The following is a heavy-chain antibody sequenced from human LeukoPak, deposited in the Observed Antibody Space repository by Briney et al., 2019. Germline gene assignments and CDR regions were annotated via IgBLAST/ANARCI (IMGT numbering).Heavy chain of an antibody. CDR3: ARGYSSGWYPRIFDY. D-gene: IGHD6-19*01. J-gene: IGHJ4*02. V-gene: IGHV3-30*03. Sequence: GGSLRLSYAASGFTFSSYGMHWVRQAPGKGLEWVAVISYDGSNKYYADSVKGRFTISRDNSKNTLYLQMNSLRAEDTAVYYCARGYSSGWYPRIFDYWGQGTLVTVSS. CDR1: GFTFSSYG. CDR2: ISYDGSNK.